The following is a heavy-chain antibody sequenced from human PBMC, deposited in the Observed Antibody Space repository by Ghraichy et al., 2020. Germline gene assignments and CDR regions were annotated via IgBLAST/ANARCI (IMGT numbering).Heavy chain of an antibody. CDR3: ARSMTPPLFYGDFAFDI. J-gene: IGHJ3*02. CDR1: GFTFSSYW. Sequence: GALRLSCAASGFTFSSYWMSWVRQAPGKGLEWVANIKQDGSEKYYVDSVKGRFTISRDNAKNSLYLQMNSLRAEDTAVYYCARSMTPPLFYGDFAFDIWGQGTMVTVSS. CDR2: IKQDGSEK. D-gene: IGHD4-17*01. V-gene: IGHV3-7*03.